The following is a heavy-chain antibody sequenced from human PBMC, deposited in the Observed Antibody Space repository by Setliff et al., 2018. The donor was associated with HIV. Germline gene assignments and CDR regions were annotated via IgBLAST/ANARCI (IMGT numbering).Heavy chain of an antibody. J-gene: IGHJ1*01. CDR3: ARDQVSMVRAVRLVA. V-gene: IGHV1-69*06. CDR1: GGTFSSYS. Sequence: ASVKVSCKASGGTFSSYSISWVRQAPGQGLEWMGRILPIFGTRDYAQKFRGRVTITADKSTSTAYMELRSLRSEDTAVYYCARDQVSMVRAVRLVAWGQGSLVTVSS. CDR2: ILPIFGTR. D-gene: IGHD3-10*01.